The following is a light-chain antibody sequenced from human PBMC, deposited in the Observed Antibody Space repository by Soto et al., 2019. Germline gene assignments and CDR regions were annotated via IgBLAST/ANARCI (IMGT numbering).Light chain of an antibody. CDR3: QQYGSSPRN. CDR2: GAS. Sequence: EIVLTQSPGTLSLSPGERATLSCRASQSVSSSYLAWYKQKPGQAPRLLIYGASSRATGIPDRFSGSGSGTDFTLTISRLEPEDFAVYYCQQYGSSPRNFGGGTKVEIK. CDR1: QSVSSSY. J-gene: IGKJ4*01. V-gene: IGKV3-20*01.